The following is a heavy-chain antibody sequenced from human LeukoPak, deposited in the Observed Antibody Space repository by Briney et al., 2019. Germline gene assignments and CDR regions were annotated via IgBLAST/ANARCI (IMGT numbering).Heavy chain of an antibody. Sequence: GGSLRLSCVASGFTFTNHWMRWVRQVPRKGLESVANISPGGSLTYYLDSVQGRFTVSRDNAKNSLYLQLESLRAEDTGVYYCVRVIVVVPSKFDYFDYWGQGTPVTVSS. CDR1: GFTFTNHW. D-gene: IGHD2-15*01. CDR3: VRVIVVVPSKFDYFDY. CDR2: ISPGGSLT. V-gene: IGHV3-7*01. J-gene: IGHJ4*02.